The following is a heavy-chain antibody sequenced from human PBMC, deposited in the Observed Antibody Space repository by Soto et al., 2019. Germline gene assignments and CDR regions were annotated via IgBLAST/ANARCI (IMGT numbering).Heavy chain of an antibody. CDR1: GGSISSSSYS. J-gene: IGHJ5*02. D-gene: IGHD6-6*01. Sequence: PLETLSLTCTVSGGSISSSSYSWGWIRQPPGKGLEWIGSIYYSGSTYYTPSLKSRVTISVDTSKNHLSLKLSSVTAADTALYYSARTEAAPQKWFDPWGQGTLVTVS. CDR2: IYYSGST. V-gene: IGHV4-39*02. CDR3: ARTEAAPQKWFDP.